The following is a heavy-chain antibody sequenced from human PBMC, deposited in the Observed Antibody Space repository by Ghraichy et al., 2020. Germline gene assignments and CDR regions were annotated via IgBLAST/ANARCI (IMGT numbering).Heavy chain of an antibody. Sequence: SETLSLTCAVYGGSFSGSYWSWIRQPPGKGLEWIGEINHSGSTNYNPSLESRVTISVDTSKNQFSLKLSSVTAADTAVYYCAGGGPGSGSYYLPDWFDPWGQGTLVTVSS. D-gene: IGHD3-10*01. V-gene: IGHV4-34*01. CDR3: AGGGPGSGSYYLPDWFDP. CDR1: GGSFSGSY. J-gene: IGHJ5*02. CDR2: INHSGST.